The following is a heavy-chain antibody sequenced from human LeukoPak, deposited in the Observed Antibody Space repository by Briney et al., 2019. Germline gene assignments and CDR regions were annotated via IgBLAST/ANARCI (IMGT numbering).Heavy chain of an antibody. CDR1: GGSLSSYY. D-gene: IGHD3-3*01. CDR2: IYYSGST. Sequence: SETLSLTCTVSGGSLSSYYWSWIRQPPGKGLEWIGYIYYSGSTNYNPSLKSRVTISVDTSKNQFSLKLSSVTAADTAVYYCARDRYDFWSHYYYGMDVWGQGTTVTVSS. V-gene: IGHV4-59*01. CDR3: ARDRYDFWSHYYYGMDV. J-gene: IGHJ6*02.